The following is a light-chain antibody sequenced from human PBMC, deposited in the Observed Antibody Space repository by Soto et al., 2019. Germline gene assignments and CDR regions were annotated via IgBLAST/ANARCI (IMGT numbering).Light chain of an antibody. J-gene: IGLJ3*02. CDR2: EGS. CDR3: SSYAGSMTWV. Sequence: QSVLTQPASVSGSPEQSITISCTGPGSDVGSFDLVSWYQQHPDKAPKLIIFEGSKRPSGVSSRFSGSKSGNRASLTISGLQAEDEADYFCSSYAGSMTWVFGGGTKLTVL. CDR1: GSDVGSFDL. V-gene: IGLV2-23*01.